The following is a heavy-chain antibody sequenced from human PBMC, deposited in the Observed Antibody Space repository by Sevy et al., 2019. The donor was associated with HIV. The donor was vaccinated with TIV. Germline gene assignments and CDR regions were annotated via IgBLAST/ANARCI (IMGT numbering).Heavy chain of an antibody. Sequence: GESLKISCAASGITFSSAWMSWVRLVPGKGLEWLGRIKSETDGGAADYAAAVKGRFTISRDDSKETLYLQLNSLKTEDTAVYYCTTDLGFYSSKWGQGTLVTASS. CDR1: GITFSSAW. J-gene: IGHJ4*02. CDR3: TTDLGFYSSK. D-gene: IGHD4-4*01. V-gene: IGHV3-15*01. CDR2: IKSETDGGAA.